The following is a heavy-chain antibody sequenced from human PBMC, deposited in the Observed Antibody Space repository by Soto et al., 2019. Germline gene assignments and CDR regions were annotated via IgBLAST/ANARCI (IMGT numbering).Heavy chain of an antibody. CDR1: GYTFTSYA. J-gene: IGHJ5*02. D-gene: IGHD1-26*01. CDR3: AGGVWELITA. Sequence: QVQLVQSGAEVKKPGASVKVSCKASGYTFTSYAMHWVRQAPGQRLEWMGWINAGNGNTKYSQKFQGRVTITRDTSASTADMELSSLRSEDTAVYYCAGGVWELITAWGQGTLVTVSS. V-gene: IGHV1-3*01. CDR2: INAGNGNT.